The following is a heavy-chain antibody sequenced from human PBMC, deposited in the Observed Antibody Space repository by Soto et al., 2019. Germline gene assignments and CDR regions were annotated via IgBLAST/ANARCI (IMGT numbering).Heavy chain of an antibody. D-gene: IGHD3-9*01. CDR2: IKRKTDGGTT. J-gene: IGHJ6*02. CDR1: GFTFSNAW. CDR3: KSDQNSDILNADYYYGMDV. Sequence: PGGSLRLSCAASGFTFSNAWMSWVRQAPGKGLEWVGRIKRKTDGGTTAYASPAKGRFTISRDDSKNTVYLQMNSLKTEDTAVYYCKSDQNSDILNADYYYGMDVWGQGTTATVSS. V-gene: IGHV3-15*01.